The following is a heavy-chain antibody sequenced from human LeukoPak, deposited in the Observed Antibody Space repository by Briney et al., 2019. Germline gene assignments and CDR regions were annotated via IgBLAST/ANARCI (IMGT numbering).Heavy chain of an antibody. D-gene: IGHD2-2*02. Sequence: ASVKVSCKASGYTFTGYYMHWVRQAPGQGLEWMGWINPNSGGADYAQKFQGRVTMTRDTSISTAYLELSRLRSDDTAVYYCARGVRGPGDIAVLPAAIPYYFDYWGQGTLVSVSS. J-gene: IGHJ4*02. V-gene: IGHV1-2*02. CDR3: ARGVRGPGDIAVLPAAIPYYFDY. CDR1: GYTFTGYY. CDR2: INPNSGGA.